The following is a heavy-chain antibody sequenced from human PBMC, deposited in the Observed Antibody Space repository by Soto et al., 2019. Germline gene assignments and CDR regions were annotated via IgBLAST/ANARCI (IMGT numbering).Heavy chain of an antibody. V-gene: IGHV4-34*01. CDR3: ARGRLRYSSSSRHYYYYGMDV. Sequence: PSETLSLTCAVYGGSFSGYYWSWIRQPPGKGLEWIGEINHSGSTNYNPSLKSRVTISVDTSKNQFSLKLSSVTAADTAVYYCARGRLRYSSSSRHYYYYGMDVWGQGTTVTVSS. CDR2: INHSGST. D-gene: IGHD6-6*01. CDR1: GGSFSGYY. J-gene: IGHJ6*02.